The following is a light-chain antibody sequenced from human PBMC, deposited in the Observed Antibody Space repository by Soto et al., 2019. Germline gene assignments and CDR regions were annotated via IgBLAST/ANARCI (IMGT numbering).Light chain of an antibody. CDR1: QSVGRNY. CDR3: QQYATSPIT. Sequence: EIVLTQSPATLSLSPGERATLSCRASQSVGRNYLAWFQQKSGQAPRLVIYGASSRAAGIPDRLSGSGSGTDFTLTISRLEPEDFAVYYCQQYATSPITFGQGTRLE. CDR2: GAS. J-gene: IGKJ5*01. V-gene: IGKV3-20*01.